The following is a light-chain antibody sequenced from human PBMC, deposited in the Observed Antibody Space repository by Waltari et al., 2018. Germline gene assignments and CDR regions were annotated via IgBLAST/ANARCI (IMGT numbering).Light chain of an antibody. CDR3: QQYGSSPGT. CDR1: QSVTNRY. Sequence: IVLTQSPGTLSLSHAERATLSCRASQSVTNRYLAWYQQKPGQAPRLLIYAASTRATGIPDRFSGSGSGTDFTLTVSRLEPEDFAVYSCQQYGSSPGTFGQGTKVEI. J-gene: IGKJ2*01. CDR2: AAS. V-gene: IGKV3-20*01.